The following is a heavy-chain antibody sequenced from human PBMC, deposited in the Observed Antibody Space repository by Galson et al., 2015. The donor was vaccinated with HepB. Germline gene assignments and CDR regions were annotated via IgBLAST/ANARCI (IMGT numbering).Heavy chain of an antibody. V-gene: IGHV3-23*01. CDR2: VTGSGVST. J-gene: IGHJ4*02. D-gene: IGHD5-24*01. Sequence: SLRLSCAASGFRFGTYAMSWVRQAPGKGLEWVSGVTGSGVSTYYAVPVKGRFTISRDNSKNTVYLQMNSLRGEDTAVYYCTGAGWLPSLSPVWGQGTLVSVRS. CDR3: TGAGWLPSLSPV. CDR1: GFRFGTYA.